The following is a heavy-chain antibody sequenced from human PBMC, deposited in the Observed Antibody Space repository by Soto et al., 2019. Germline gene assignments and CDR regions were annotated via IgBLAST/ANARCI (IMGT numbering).Heavy chain of an antibody. V-gene: IGHV4-34*01. J-gene: IGHJ4*02. D-gene: IGHD3-22*01. Sequence: SETLSLTCAVYGGSFSGYYWSWIRQPPGKGLEWIGEINHSGSTNYNPSLKSRVTISVDTSKNQFSLKLSSVTAADTDVFFCARGQPYYYDSSGYPFGYWGQGNLVNRLP. CDR1: GGSFSGYY. CDR2: INHSGST. CDR3: ARGQPYYYDSSGYPFGY.